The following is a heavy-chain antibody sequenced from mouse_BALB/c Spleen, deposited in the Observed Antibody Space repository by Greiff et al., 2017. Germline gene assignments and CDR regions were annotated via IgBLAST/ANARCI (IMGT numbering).Heavy chain of an antibody. Sequence: EVQVVESGGGLVQPGGSLRLSCATSGFTFTDYYMSWVRQPPGKALEWLGFIRNKANGYTTEYSASVKGRFTISRDNSQSILYLQMNTLRAEDSATYYCARDSSYWYFDVWGAGTTVTVSS. CDR1: GFTFTDYY. CDR3: ARDSSYWYFDV. J-gene: IGHJ1*01. V-gene: IGHV7-3*02. CDR2: IRNKANGYTT.